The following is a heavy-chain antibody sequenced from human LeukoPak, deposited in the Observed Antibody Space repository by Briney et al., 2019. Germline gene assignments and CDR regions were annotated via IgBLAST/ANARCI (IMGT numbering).Heavy chain of an antibody. D-gene: IGHD5-18*01. CDR3: ARWGGYSYGFTRGFDS. CDR1: GGSISSGNYY. J-gene: IGHJ4*02. CDR2: IYTSGTT. Sequence: SETLSLTCTVSGGSISSGNYYWSWIRQPAGKGLEWIGRIYTSGTTNYNPSLKSRVTISVDTSKNQLSLKLSSVTAADTAVYYCARWGGYSYGFTRGFDSWGQGTLVTVSS. V-gene: IGHV4-61*02.